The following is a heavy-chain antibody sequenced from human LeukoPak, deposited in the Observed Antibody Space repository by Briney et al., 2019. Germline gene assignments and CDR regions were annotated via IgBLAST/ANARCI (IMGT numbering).Heavy chain of an antibody. D-gene: IGHD5-18*01. CDR3: ARGRRYSYGYYGYYFDY. CDR1: GGTFSSYA. V-gene: IGHV1-69*04. Sequence: ASVKVSCKASGGTFSSYAISWVRQAPGQGLEWMGRIIPILGIANYAQKFQGRVTITADKSTSTAYMELSSLRSEDTAVYYCARGRRYSYGYYGYYFDYWGQGTLVTVSS. CDR2: IIPILGIA. J-gene: IGHJ4*02.